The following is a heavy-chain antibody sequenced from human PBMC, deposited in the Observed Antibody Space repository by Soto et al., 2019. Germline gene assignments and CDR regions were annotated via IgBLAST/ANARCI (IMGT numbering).Heavy chain of an antibody. Sequence: CGVSGYSISSGYYWGWIRQPPGKGLEWIASIYHSGSTYYNPSLKSRVTISVDTSKNQFSLKLSSVTAADTAVYYCARGAATVTPGWFDPWGQGTLVTVSS. V-gene: IGHV4-38-2*01. D-gene: IGHD4-17*01. CDR3: ARGAATVTPGWFDP. CDR1: GYSISSGYY. CDR2: IYHSGST. J-gene: IGHJ5*02.